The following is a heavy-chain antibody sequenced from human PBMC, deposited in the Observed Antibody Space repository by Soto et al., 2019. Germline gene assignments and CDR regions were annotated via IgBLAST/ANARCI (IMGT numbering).Heavy chain of an antibody. D-gene: IGHD6-13*01. J-gene: IGHJ6*02. V-gene: IGHV1-69*13. CDR2: IIPIFGTA. CDR1: GGTFSSYA. Sequence: SVKVSCKASGGTFSSYAISWVRQAPGQGLEWMGGIIPIFGTANYAQKFQGRVTITADESTSTAYMELSSLRSEDTAVYYCARRRSVAAAQRGDYYYYYGMDVWGQGTTVTVS. CDR3: ARRRSVAAAQRGDYYYYYGMDV.